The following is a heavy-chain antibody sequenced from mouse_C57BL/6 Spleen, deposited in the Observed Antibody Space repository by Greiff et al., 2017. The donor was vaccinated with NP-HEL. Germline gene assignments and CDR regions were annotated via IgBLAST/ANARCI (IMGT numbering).Heavy chain of an antibody. CDR1: GYSFTDYN. J-gene: IGHJ1*03. D-gene: IGHD1-1*01. Sequence: EVKLMESGPELVKPGASVKISCKASGYSFTDYNMNWVKQSNGKSLEWIGVINPNYGTTSYNQKFKGKATLTVDQSSSTAYMQLNSLTSEDSAVYYCARDYYGSSYVGYFDVWGTGTTVTVSS. V-gene: IGHV1-39*01. CDR2: INPNYGTT. CDR3: ARDYYGSSYVGYFDV.